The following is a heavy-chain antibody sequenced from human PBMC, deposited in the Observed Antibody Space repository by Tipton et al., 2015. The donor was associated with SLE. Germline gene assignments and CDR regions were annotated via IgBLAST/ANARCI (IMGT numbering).Heavy chain of an antibody. CDR2: IHYNGISK. CDR3: AKNSIATLQRVNPREDFDY. Sequence: SLRLSCAASGFIFSSYAMHWVRQAPGKGLEWVAYIHYNGISKVYIDSVKGRFSISRDNSKNTLHLHMDSLRLEDTAMYYCAKNSIATLQRVNPREDFDYWGQGTLVTVSS. V-gene: IGHV3-30*02. J-gene: IGHJ4*02. CDR1: GFIFSSYA. D-gene: IGHD3-10*01.